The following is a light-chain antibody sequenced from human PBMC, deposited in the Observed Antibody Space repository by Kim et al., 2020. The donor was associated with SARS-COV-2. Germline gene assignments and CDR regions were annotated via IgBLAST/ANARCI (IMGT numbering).Light chain of an antibody. V-gene: IGLV2-11*01. CDR3: CSYAGRYTSV. CDR1: SSDVGGYNY. CDR2: YVS. J-gene: IGLJ2*01. Sequence: QSALTQPRSVSGSPGQSVTISCTGTSSDVGGYNYVSWYQHHPGKAPKLLIYYVSKRPSGVPDRFSGSKSGNTASLTVSGLQAEDEADYYCCSYAGRYTSVFGGGTQLTVL.